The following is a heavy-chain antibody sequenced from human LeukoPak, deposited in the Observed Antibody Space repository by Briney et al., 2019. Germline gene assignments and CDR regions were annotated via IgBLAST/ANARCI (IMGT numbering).Heavy chain of an antibody. CDR1: GFTFSSYD. D-gene: IGHD5-12*01. J-gene: IGHJ6*02. CDR3: AKDIKKRGYSGYDGNYYYGMDV. V-gene: IGHV3-30*18. CDR2: ISYDGSNK. Sequence: GGSLRLSCAASGFTFSSYDMHWVRQAPGKGLKWVAVISYDGSNKYYADSVKGRFTISRDNSKNTLYLQMNSLRAEDTAVYYCAKDIKKRGYSGYDGNYYYGMDVWGQGTTVTVSS.